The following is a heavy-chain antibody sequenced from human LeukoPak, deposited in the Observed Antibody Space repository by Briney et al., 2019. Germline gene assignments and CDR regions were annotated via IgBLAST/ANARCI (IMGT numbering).Heavy chain of an antibody. J-gene: IGHJ4*02. D-gene: IGHD3-16*02. CDR3: ARDHDYVWGSYRYTKYFEY. V-gene: IGHV1-18*01. CDR1: GYTFTSYG. Sequence: GASVKVSCKASGYTFTSYGISWVRQAPGQGLEWMGWISTYNGNTSYAQKLQGRVTMTTDTSTSTAYMELRSLRPDDTAVYYCARDHDYVWGSYRYTKYFEYWGQGTLVTVSS. CDR2: ISTYNGNT.